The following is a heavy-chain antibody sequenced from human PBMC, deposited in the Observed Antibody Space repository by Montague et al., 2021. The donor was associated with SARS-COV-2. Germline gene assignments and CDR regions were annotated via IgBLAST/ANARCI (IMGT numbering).Heavy chain of an antibody. D-gene: IGHD4-17*01. Sequence: SETLSLTCAVYGGSFSGYYWSWIRQPPGKGLEWIGEINHSGSTNYNPSLKSRVTISVDTSKNQFSLKLSSVTAADTAVYYCARGTTVTTLLDYYYGMDVWGQGTTVIVSS. J-gene: IGHJ6*02. CDR3: ARGTTVTTLLDYYYGMDV. CDR1: GGSFSGYY. V-gene: IGHV4-34*01. CDR2: INHSGST.